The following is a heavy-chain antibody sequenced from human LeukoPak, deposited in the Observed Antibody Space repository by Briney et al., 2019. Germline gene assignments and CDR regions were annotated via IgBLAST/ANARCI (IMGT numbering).Heavy chain of an antibody. Sequence: SQTLSLTCTVSGGSISSGGYYWSWIRQHPGKGLEWIGYIYYSGSTYYNPSLNSRVTISVDTSKNQFSLKLSSVTAADTAVYYCARDYLGGNPDAFDIWGQGTMVTVSS. CDR3: ARDYLGGNPDAFDI. V-gene: IGHV4-31*03. D-gene: IGHD4-23*01. CDR1: GGSISSGGYY. J-gene: IGHJ3*02. CDR2: IYYSGST.